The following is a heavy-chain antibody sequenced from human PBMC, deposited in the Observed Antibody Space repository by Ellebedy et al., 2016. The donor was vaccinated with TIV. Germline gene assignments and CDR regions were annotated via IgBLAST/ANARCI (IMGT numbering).Heavy chain of an antibody. Sequence: PGGSLRLSCKGSGYSFTSYWIGWVRQMPGKGLEWMGIIYPGDSDTRYSPSFQGQVTISADKSISPAYLQWSSLKASDTAMYYCARHSDYYDSSGQDADAFDIWGQGTMVTVSS. J-gene: IGHJ3*02. CDR3: ARHSDYYDSSGQDADAFDI. V-gene: IGHV5-51*01. D-gene: IGHD3-22*01. CDR1: GYSFTSYW. CDR2: IYPGDSDT.